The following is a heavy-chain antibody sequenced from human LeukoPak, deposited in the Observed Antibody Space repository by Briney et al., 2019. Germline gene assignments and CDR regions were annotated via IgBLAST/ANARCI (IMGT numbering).Heavy chain of an antibody. V-gene: IGHV4-38-2*01. J-gene: IGHJ4*02. D-gene: IGHD6-13*01. CDR1: GYSISSGYY. Sequence: PSETLSLTCAVSGYSISSGYYWGWIRQPPGKGLEWIGSIYYSGSTYYNPSLKSRVTISVDTSKNQFSLKLSSVTAADTAVYYCAGTYSSSWYGGVEYYFDYWGQGTLVTVSS. CDR2: IYYSGST. CDR3: AGTYSSSWYGGVEYYFDY.